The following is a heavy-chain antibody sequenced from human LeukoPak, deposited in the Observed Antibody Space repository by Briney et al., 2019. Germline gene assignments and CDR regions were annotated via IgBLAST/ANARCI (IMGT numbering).Heavy chain of an antibody. Sequence: SETLSLTCTVSGGSISSYYWNWIRQPPGKGLEWIGYISHNGDTNYNPSLKSRVTISADTSENQFSLKLSSLTAADTAVYYCARHRHGVFIVVVPEDAFDIWGQGTMVTVSS. CDR1: GGSISSYY. V-gene: IGHV4-59*01. J-gene: IGHJ3*02. CDR3: ARHRHGVFIVVVPEDAFDI. D-gene: IGHD2-2*01. CDR2: ISHNGDT.